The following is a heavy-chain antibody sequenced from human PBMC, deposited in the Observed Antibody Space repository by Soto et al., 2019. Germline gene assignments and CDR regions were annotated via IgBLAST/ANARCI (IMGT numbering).Heavy chain of an antibody. V-gene: IGHV3-23*01. CDR3: AKEDTINSPYGMDV. J-gene: IGHJ6*02. CDR1: GFTFSSYA. D-gene: IGHD3-10*01. CDR2: ISGSGGNT. Sequence: EVQLLESGGGLVQPGGSLRLFCAASGFTFSSYAMSWVRQAPGKGLEWVSAISGSGGNTYYAESVKGRFTISRDNSKNTLYLQMNSLRAEDTAVYYCAKEDTINSPYGMDVWGHGTTVTVSS.